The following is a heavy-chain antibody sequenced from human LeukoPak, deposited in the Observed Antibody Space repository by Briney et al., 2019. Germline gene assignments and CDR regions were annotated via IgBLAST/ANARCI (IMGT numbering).Heavy chain of an antibody. J-gene: IGHJ4*02. V-gene: IGHV1-69*04. CDR2: IIPILGIA. Sequence: ASVKVSCKASGGTFSSYAISWVRQAPGQGLEWMGRIIPILGIANYAQKFQGRVTITADKSTSTAYMELSSLRSEDTAVYYCARAERWLQLHDYWGQGTLVTVSS. D-gene: IGHD5-24*01. CDR1: GGTFSSYA. CDR3: ARAERWLQLHDY.